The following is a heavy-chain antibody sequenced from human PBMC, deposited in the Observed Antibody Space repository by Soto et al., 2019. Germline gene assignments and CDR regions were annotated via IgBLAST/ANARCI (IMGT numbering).Heavy chain of an antibody. D-gene: IGHD4-17*01. V-gene: IGHV3-30-3*01. CDR3: ARGGSETTVTPFDY. CDR2: ISYDGSNK. CDR1: GFTFSSYA. Sequence: QVQLVESGGGVVQPGRSLRLSCAASGFTFSSYAMHWVRQAPGKGLEWVAVISYDGSNKYYADSVKGRFTISRDNSKNTLYLQMNSLRAEDTAVYYCARGGSETTVTPFDYWGQGTLVTVFS. J-gene: IGHJ4*02.